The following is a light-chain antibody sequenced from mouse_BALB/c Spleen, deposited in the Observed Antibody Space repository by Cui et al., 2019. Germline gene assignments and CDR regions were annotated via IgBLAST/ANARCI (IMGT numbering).Light chain of an antibody. CDR2: WAS. CDR3: QNDYSYT. V-gene: IGKV8-19*01. J-gene: IGKJ5*01. CDR1: QSLLNSGNQKNY. Sequence: DIVMTPSPSSLTVTAGEKVTMSCKSSQSLLNSGNQKNYLTWYQQKPEQPPKLLIYWASTRESGVPDRFTGSGSGTDFTLTISSVQAEDLAVYYCQNDYSYTFGAGTKLELK.